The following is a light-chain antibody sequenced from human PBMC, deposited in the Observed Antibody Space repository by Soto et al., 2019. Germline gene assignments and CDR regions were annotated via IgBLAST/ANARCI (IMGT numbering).Light chain of an antibody. CDR1: SSDVGGYYL. CDR2: EAS. Sequence: QSVLTQPVSVSGSPGQSVTISCTGTSSDVGGYYLVSWYQHHPGKAPKLMIYEASKRPSGISDRFSGSKSGNTASLTISGLQAEDEADYYCSSYAGSISLIFGGGTQLTV. V-gene: IGLV2-23*01. J-gene: IGLJ7*01. CDR3: SSYAGSISLI.